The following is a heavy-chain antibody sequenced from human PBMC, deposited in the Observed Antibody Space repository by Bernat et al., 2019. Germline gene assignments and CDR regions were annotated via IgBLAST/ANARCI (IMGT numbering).Heavy chain of an antibody. D-gene: IGHD1-1*01. V-gene: IGHV4-39*01. CDR2: IYYSGST. J-gene: IGHJ5*02. CDR1: GGSISSSSYY. Sequence: QLQLQESGPGLVKPSETLSLTCTVSGGSISSSSYYWGWIRQPPGKGLEWIGSIYYSGSTYYNPSLKSRVTISVDTSKNQFYLKLSCVTAADTAVYYCARRRYNWNDRLRMTFDPWGQGTLVTVSS. CDR3: ARRRYNWNDRLRMTFDP.